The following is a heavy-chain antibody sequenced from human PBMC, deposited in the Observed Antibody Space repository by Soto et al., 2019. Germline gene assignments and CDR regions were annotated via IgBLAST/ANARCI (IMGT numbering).Heavy chain of an antibody. CDR2: IYYSGST. CDR1: GGSISSGGYY. CDR3: ARGIAADGRDY. V-gene: IGHV4-31*03. D-gene: IGHD6-13*01. J-gene: IGHJ4*02. Sequence: SETLSLTCTVSGGSISSGGYYWSWIRQHPGKGLEWIGYIYYSGSTYYNPSLKSRVTISVDTSKNQFSLKLSSVTAADTAVYYCARGIAADGRDYWGQGTLVTVSS.